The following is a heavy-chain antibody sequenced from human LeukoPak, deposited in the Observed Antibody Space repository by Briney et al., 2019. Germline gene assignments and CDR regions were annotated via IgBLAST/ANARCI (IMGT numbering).Heavy chain of an antibody. J-gene: IGHJ3*02. CDR2: ISYDGSNK. CDR1: GFTFSSYG. D-gene: IGHD6-13*01. Sequence: GGSLRLSCAASGFTFSSYGMHWVRQAPGRGLEWVAVISYDGSNKYYADSVKGRFTISRDNSKNTLYLQMNSLRAEDTAVYYCAKDLTLYSSSWDAFDIWGQGTMVTVSS. V-gene: IGHV3-30*18. CDR3: AKDLTLYSSSWDAFDI.